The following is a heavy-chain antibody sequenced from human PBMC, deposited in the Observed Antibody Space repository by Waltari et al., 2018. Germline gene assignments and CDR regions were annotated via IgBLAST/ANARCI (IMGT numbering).Heavy chain of an antibody. CDR1: GGTFSTYT. Sequence: QVQLVQSGAEVKKPGSSVKVSCKASGGTFSTYTISWVRQAPGQGLEWMGGIIPILGVTNYAQRFQGRVTITADKSTSTAYIELSSLRSEDTAVYYCARFGYYYDSSGYWGQGTLVTVSS. CDR3: ARFGYYYDSSGY. J-gene: IGHJ4*02. V-gene: IGHV1-69*02. CDR2: IIPILGVT. D-gene: IGHD3-22*01.